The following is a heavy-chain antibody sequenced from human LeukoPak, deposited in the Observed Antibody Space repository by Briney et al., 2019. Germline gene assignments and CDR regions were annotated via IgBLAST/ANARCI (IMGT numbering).Heavy chain of an antibody. D-gene: IGHD2-8*01. V-gene: IGHV3-72*01. CDR3: ARTPLGRLYDY. CDR1: GFTFSDHY. Sequence: GGSLRLSCAASGFTFSDHYMDWVRQAPGKGLEWVGRTRNKTNSYTTEYAASVKGRFTISRDDSKSSLYLQMNSLKTEDTAVYYCARTPLGRLYDYWGQGTLVTVSS. CDR2: TRNKTNSYTT. J-gene: IGHJ4*02.